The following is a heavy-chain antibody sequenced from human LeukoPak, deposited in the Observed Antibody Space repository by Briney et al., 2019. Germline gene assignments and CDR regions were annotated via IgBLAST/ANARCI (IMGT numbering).Heavy chain of an antibody. CDR2: IYYSGST. CDR3: ARAVYYSRSRRFDP. Sequence: SETLSLTCTVSGGSISSSSYYWGWIRQPPGKGLEWIGSIYYSGSTYYNPSLKSRVTISVDTSKNQFSLKLSSVTAADTAVYYCARAVYYSRSRRFDPWGQGTLVTVSS. V-gene: IGHV4-39*01. CDR1: GGSISSSSYY. J-gene: IGHJ5*02. D-gene: IGHD3-10*01.